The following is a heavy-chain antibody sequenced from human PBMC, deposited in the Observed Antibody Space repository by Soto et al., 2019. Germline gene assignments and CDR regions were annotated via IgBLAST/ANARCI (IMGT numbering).Heavy chain of an antibody. V-gene: IGHV3-15*01. Sequence: EVQLVESGGGLVKPGGALRLSCAASGFTFSNAWMSWVRQAPGKGLEWVGRIKSKTDGGTTDYAAPVKGRFTISRDDSKNTLYLQMNSLKTEDTAVYYCTTRRYNWNDFPPTQIDYWGQGTLVTVSS. J-gene: IGHJ4*02. CDR1: GFTFSNAW. D-gene: IGHD1-1*01. CDR3: TTRRYNWNDFPPTQIDY. CDR2: IKSKTDGGTT.